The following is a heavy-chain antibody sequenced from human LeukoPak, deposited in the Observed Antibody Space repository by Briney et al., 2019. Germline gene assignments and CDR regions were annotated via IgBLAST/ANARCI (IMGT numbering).Heavy chain of an antibody. CDR1: GGTFSSYA. J-gene: IGHJ6*03. Sequence: ASVKVSCKASGGTFSSYAISWVRQAPGQGLEWMGGIIPIFGTASYAQKFQGRVTITADESTSTAYMELSSLRSEDTAVYYCARTLWLQTSYYYMDGWGKGTTVTVSS. CDR3: ARTLWLQTSYYYMDG. CDR2: IIPIFGTA. V-gene: IGHV1-69*13. D-gene: IGHD5-12*01.